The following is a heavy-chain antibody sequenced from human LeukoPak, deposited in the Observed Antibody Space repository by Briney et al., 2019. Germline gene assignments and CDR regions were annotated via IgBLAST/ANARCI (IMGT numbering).Heavy chain of an antibody. V-gene: IGHV4-30-2*01. CDR2: FYHGGNT. J-gene: IGHJ4*02. CDR3: ARAPGYYGAGIPYFDY. D-gene: IGHD3-10*01. CDR1: GGSISSGDYS. Sequence: PSETLSLTCAVSGGSISSGDYSWSWIRQPPGKGLEWIVYFYHGGNTYYNPSLKSRVTISVDRSNNQFSLRLTSVTAADTAVYYCARAPGYYGAGIPYFDYWGQGTLVTVSS.